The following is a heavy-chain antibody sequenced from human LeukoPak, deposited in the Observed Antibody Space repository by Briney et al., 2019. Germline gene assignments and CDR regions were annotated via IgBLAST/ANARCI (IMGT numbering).Heavy chain of an antibody. CDR3: ARAPRRLITMVRGAIDY. J-gene: IGHJ4*02. D-gene: IGHD3-10*01. V-gene: IGHV3-21*01. CDR1: GFTFSSYS. Sequence: GGSLRLSCAASGFTFSSYSMNWVRQAPGKGLEWVSSISSSSSYIYYADSVKGRFTISRDNAKNSLYLQMNSLRAEDTAVYYCARAPRRLITMVRGAIDYWGQGTLVTVSS. CDR2: ISSSSSYI.